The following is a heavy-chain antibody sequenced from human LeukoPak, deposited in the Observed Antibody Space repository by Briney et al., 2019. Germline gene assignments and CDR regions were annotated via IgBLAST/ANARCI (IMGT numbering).Heavy chain of an antibody. D-gene: IGHD1-26*01. V-gene: IGHV5-51*01. CDR2: IYPGDSDT. Sequence: GESLKISCKGSGYRFTSYWIGWVRQLPGKGLKWMGIIYPGDSDTTYSPSFQSQVTVSADKSISTAYLQWSSLKASDTAMYYCARHHSGSYYYDWYFDLWGRGTLVTVSS. J-gene: IGHJ2*01. CDR3: ARHHSGSYYYDWYFDL. CDR1: GYRFTSYW.